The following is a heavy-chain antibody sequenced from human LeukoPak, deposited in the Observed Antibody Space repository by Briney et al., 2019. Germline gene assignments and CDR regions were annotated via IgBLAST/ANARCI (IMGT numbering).Heavy chain of an antibody. Sequence: SSETLSLTCTVSGGSISSYYWSWIRQPPGKGLEWIGYIYYSGSTNYNPSLKSRVTISVDTSKNQFSLKLSSVTAADTAVYYCARHDYGDDSNFDYWGQGTLVTVSS. D-gene: IGHD4-17*01. CDR1: GGSISSYY. CDR2: IYYSGST. V-gene: IGHV4-59*08. J-gene: IGHJ4*02. CDR3: ARHDYGDDSNFDY.